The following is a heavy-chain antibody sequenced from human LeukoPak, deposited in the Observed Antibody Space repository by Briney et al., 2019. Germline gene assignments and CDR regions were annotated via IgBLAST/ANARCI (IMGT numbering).Heavy chain of an antibody. CDR2: ISDTGNT. J-gene: IGHJ4*02. V-gene: IGHV3-23*01. CDR1: GFTLSRYA. CDR3: AKAPVTTCRGAFCYPFDY. Sequence: PGGSLRLSYSASGFTLSRYAMSWVRQAPRKGLEWVSAISDTGNTYHADSVKGRFTISRDSSKNTLFLQMNRLRPEDAAVYYCAKAPVTTCRGAFCYPFDYWGLGTLVTVSS. D-gene: IGHD2-15*01.